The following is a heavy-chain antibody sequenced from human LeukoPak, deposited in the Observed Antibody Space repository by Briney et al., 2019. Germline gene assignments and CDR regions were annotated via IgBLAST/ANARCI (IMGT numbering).Heavy chain of an antibody. D-gene: IGHD6-19*01. J-gene: IGHJ6*03. V-gene: IGHV1-8*01. Sequence: EASVKVSCKASGYTFTSYDINWVRQATGQGLEWMGWMNPNSGNTGYAQKFQGRVTMTRNTSISTAYMELSSLRSEDTAVYYCARGPVEAVAGLRVYYYYYMDVWGKGTTVTISS. CDR1: GYTFTSYD. CDR2: MNPNSGNT. CDR3: ARGPVEAVAGLRVYYYYYMDV.